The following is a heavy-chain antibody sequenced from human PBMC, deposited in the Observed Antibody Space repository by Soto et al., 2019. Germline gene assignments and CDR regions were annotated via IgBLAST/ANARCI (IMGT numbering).Heavy chain of an antibody. CDR2: TYYRSKWYN. Sequence: SQTLSLTCVISGDSVSSGSAGWTWIRQSPSRGLEFLGRTYYRSKWYNDYAVSVRGRITINADTSKNEFSLHLDSVTPEDTAVYFCARFDVAGVGNTYYYGLDVWGQGTQVTVSS. CDR3: ARFDVAGVGNTYYYGLDV. D-gene: IGHD1-26*01. CDR1: GDSVSSGSAG. V-gene: IGHV6-1*01. J-gene: IGHJ6*02.